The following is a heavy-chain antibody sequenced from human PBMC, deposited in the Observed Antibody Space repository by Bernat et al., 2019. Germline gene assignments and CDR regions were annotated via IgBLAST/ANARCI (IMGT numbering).Heavy chain of an antibody. J-gene: IGHJ6*03. CDR2: IRSKTNNYAT. V-gene: IGHV3-73*02. Sequence: EVQLVESGGGLVQPGGSLKLSCAASGFSFSDSAMHWVRQASGKGLEWVCRIRSKTNNYATAYAASVKGRFTISRDESKNTAYLQMNSLKSEDTAVYYCTRLKSTRQGIMTFYYYMDVWGKGTTVTVSS. CDR3: TRLKSTRQGIMTFYYYMDV. CDR1: GFSFSDSA. D-gene: IGHD3-16*01.